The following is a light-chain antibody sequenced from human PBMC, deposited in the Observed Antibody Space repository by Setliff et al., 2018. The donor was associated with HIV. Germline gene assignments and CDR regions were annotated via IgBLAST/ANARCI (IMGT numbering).Light chain of an antibody. J-gene: IGLJ1*01. CDR1: SSDVGGFNY. V-gene: IGLV2-14*01. CDR2: EVS. Sequence: SVLAQPASVSGSPGQSITISCTGTSSDVGGFNYVSWYQHHPGKAPKLMIYEVSNRPSGVSNRFSGSKSGNTASLTISGLQAEDEADYYCTSYSSRSTPYVVGTGTKVTVL. CDR3: TSYSSRSTPYV.